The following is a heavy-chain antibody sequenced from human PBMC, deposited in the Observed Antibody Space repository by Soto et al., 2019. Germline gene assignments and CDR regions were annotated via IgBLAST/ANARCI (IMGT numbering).Heavy chain of an antibody. V-gene: IGHV4-59*01. CDR2: IYYSGST. CDR1: GGSISSYY. D-gene: IGHD6-19*01. CDR3: ARVSSGWWYLDY. J-gene: IGHJ4*02. Sequence: PSETLSLTCTVSGGSISSYYWSWILQPPGKGLEWIGYIYYSGSTNYNPSLKSRVTISVNTSKNQFSLKLTSVTAADTAVYYCARVSSGWWYLDYWGQGTLVTVSS.